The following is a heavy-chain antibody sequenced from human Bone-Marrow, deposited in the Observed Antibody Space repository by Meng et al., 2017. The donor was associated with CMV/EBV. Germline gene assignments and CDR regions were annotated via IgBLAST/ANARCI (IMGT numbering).Heavy chain of an antibody. D-gene: IGHD1-7*01. CDR2: INPNSGGT. J-gene: IGHJ6*02. CDR3: ARAPPRSITGTTGSDYYYGMDV. V-gene: IGHV1-2*02. CDR1: GYTFTGYY. Sequence: ASVKVSCKASGYTFTGYYMHWVRQAPGQGLEWMGWINPNSGGTNYAQKFQGRVTMTRDTSISTAYMELSRLRSDDTAVYYCARAPPRSITGTTGSDYYYGMDVWGQGNTVTVSS.